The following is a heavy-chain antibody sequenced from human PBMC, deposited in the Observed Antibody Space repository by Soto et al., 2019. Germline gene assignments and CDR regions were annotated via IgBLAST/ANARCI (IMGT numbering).Heavy chain of an antibody. J-gene: IGHJ6*02. D-gene: IGHD2-2*02. Sequence: SLRLSCAAAGFTVSSYAMSWVRQAPGKGLEWVSAISGSGGSTYYADSVKGRFTISRDNSKNTLYLQMNSLRAEDTAVYYCAATAAGYTYYYGMDVWGQGTTVTVSS. CDR2: ISGSGGST. CDR3: AATAAGYTYYYGMDV. V-gene: IGHV3-23*01. CDR1: GFTVSSYA.